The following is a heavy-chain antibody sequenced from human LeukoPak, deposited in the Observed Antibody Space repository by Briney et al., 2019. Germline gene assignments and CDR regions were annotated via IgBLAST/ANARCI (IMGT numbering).Heavy chain of an antibody. Sequence: SETLSLTCTVSGGSISSYYWSWIRQPPGKGLEWIGYIYYSGSTNYNPSPKSRVTISVDTSKNQFSLKLSSVTAADTAVYYCARVRRENYDILTGYYNLGYYFDYWGQGTLVTVSS. CDR1: GGSISSYY. V-gene: IGHV4-59*01. CDR3: ARVRRENYDILTGYYNLGYYFDY. J-gene: IGHJ4*02. D-gene: IGHD3-9*01. CDR2: IYYSGST.